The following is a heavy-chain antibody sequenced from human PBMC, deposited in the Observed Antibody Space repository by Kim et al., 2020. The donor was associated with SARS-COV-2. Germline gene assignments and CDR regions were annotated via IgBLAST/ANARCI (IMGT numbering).Heavy chain of an antibody. CDR2: INHSGST. V-gene: IGHV4-34*01. Sequence: ETLSLTCAVYGGSFSGYYWSWIRQPPGKGLEWIGEINHSGSTNYNPSLKSRVTISVDTSKNQFSLKLSSVTAADTAVYYCASIPRWVAPYYGSGSNYWGQGTLVTVSS. CDR3: ASIPRWVAPYYGSGSNY. J-gene: IGHJ4*02. CDR1: GGSFSGYY. D-gene: IGHD3-10*01.